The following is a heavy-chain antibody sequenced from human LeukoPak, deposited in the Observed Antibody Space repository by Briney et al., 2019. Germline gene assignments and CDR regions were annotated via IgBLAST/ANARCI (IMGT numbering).Heavy chain of an antibody. CDR1: GFTFDDYA. Sequence: QSGGSLRLSCAASGFTFDDYAMHWVRQAPGKGLEWVSGISWNSGSIGYADSVKGRFTISRDNAKNSLYLQMNSLRAEDMALYYCAKGQGFIAAAAADAFDIWGQGTMVTVSS. D-gene: IGHD6-13*01. V-gene: IGHV3-9*03. J-gene: IGHJ3*02. CDR3: AKGQGFIAAAAADAFDI. CDR2: ISWNSGSI.